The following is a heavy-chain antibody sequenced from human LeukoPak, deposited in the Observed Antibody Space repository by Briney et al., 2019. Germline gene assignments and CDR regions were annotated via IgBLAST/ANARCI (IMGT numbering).Heavy chain of an antibody. CDR1: GGSFSGYY. CDR2: INHSGST. Sequence: PSETLSLTCAVYGGSFSGYYWSWIRQPPGKGLEWIGEINHSGSTNYNPSLKSRVAISVDRSKNQFSLKLSSVTAADTAVYYCARDNRREGTDVWGKGTTVTVSS. D-gene: IGHD3-10*01. V-gene: IGHV4-34*01. CDR3: ARDNRREGTDV. J-gene: IGHJ6*04.